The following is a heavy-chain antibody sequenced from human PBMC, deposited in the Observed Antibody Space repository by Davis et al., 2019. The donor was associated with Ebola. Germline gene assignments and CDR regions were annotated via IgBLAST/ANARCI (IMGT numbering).Heavy chain of an antibody. V-gene: IGHV3-23*01. D-gene: IGHD6-19*01. CDR3: AKADGSGWFYYYYGMDV. CDR2: ISGSGGST. CDR1: GFTFSSYA. Sequence: GESLKISCAASGFTFSSYAMSWVRQAPGKGLEWVSAISGSGGSTYYADSVKGRFTISRDNSKNTLYLQMNSLRAEDTAVYYCAKADGSGWFYYYYGMDVWGQGTTVTVSS. J-gene: IGHJ6*02.